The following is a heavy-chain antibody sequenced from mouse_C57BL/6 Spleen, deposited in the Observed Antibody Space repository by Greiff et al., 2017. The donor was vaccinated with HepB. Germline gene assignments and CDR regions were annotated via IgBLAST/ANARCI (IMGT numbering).Heavy chain of an antibody. V-gene: IGHV5-6*01. D-gene: IGHD1-1*01. CDR3: AREGNGSSLFYWYFDG. J-gene: IGHJ1*03. Sequence: EVQVVESGGDLVKPGGSLKLSCAASGFTFSSYGMSWVRQTPDKRLEWVATISSGGSYTYYPDSVKGRFTISRDNAKNTLYLQMSSLKSEDTAMYYCAREGNGSSLFYWYFDGWGTGTTVTVSS. CDR1: GFTFSSYG. CDR2: ISSGGSYT.